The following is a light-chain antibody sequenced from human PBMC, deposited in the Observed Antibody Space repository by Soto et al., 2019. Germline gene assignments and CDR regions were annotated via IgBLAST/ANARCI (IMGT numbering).Light chain of an antibody. CDR2: KAS. CDR3: QQYNSYRYT. Sequence: DIPMTQSPSTLSASVGDRVTITCRASQSISSGLAWYQQKPGKAPKHLIYKASSLESGVPSRFSGSGSGTEFTLTISSLQPDDFATYYCQQYNSYRYTFGQGTKLEIK. V-gene: IGKV1-5*03. J-gene: IGKJ2*01. CDR1: QSISSG.